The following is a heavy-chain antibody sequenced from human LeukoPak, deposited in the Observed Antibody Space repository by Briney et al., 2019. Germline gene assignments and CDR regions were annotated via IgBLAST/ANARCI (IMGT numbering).Heavy chain of an antibody. J-gene: IGHJ4*02. Sequence: PSETLSLTCSVSGGSISSYYWSWIRQPAGKGLEWIGRIYSSGSTNYNPSLKSRVTMSVDTSKNQFSLKLSSVTAADTAVYCCARGTIDSSGLSGIMYYFDLWGQGTLVTVSS. CDR2: IYSSGST. CDR1: GGSISSYY. V-gene: IGHV4-4*07. D-gene: IGHD6-19*01. CDR3: ARGTIDSSGLSGIMYYFDL.